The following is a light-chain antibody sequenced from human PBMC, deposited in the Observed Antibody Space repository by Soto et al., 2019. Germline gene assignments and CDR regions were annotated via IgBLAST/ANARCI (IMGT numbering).Light chain of an antibody. V-gene: IGLV2-14*01. Sequence: QSALTQPASVSGSPGQSITISCTGTSSDVGGYNYVSWFQQHPGKAPKVLIYEVNYRPSGVSNRFSASKSGNTASLTISGLQAEDEADYYCSSHTSSSTWVLGGGTKLTVL. CDR3: SSHTSSSTWV. J-gene: IGLJ3*02. CDR1: SSDVGGYNY. CDR2: EVN.